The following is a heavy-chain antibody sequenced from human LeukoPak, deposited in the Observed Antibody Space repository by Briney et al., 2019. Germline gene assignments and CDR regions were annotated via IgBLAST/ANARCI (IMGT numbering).Heavy chain of an antibody. V-gene: IGHV4-61*02. J-gene: IGHJ4*02. CDR2: IYTSGST. CDR3: ARVAAGANFDS. D-gene: IGHD1-14*01. Sequence: SETLSLTCTVSGGSVSSGSYYWSWIRQPAGKGLEWIGRIYTSGSTNYNPSLKSRVTISVDTSKNRFSLKLSSVTAADTAVYYGARVAAGANFDSWAREPWSPSPQ. CDR1: GGSVSSGSYY.